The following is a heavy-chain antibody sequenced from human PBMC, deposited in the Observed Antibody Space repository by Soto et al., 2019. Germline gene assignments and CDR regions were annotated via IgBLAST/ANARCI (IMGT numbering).Heavy chain of an antibody. CDR1: GGTFSSDA. V-gene: IGHV1-69*13. Sequence: ASVKVSCKASGGTFSSDAIGWVRQAPGQGLEWMGGIIPIFGTANYAQKFQGRVTITADESTSTAYMELSSLRSEDTAVYYCARGDFGVVINYYYYGMDVWGQGTTVTVSS. CDR3: ARGDFGVVINYYYYGMDV. J-gene: IGHJ6*02. D-gene: IGHD3-3*01. CDR2: IIPIFGTA.